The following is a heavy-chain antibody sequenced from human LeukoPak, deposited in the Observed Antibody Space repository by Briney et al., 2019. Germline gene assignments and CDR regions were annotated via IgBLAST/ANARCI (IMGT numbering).Heavy chain of an antibody. CDR2: ISAYNGNT. CDR3: AMGWCAIISCYSPLDY. CDR1: GYTFTSYG. V-gene: IGHV1-18*01. Sequence: GASVEVSCKASGYTFTSYGISWVRQAPGQGLEWMGWISAYNGNTNYAQNLQGRVTMTTDTSTSTAYMELRSLRSDDTAMYYCAMGWCAIISCYSPLDYGGQGTLVTVS. D-gene: IGHD2-2*02. J-gene: IGHJ4*02.